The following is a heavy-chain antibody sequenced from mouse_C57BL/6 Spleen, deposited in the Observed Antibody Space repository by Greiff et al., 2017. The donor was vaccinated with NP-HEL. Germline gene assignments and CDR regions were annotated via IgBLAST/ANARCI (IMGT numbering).Heavy chain of an antibody. Sequence: EVQLQQSGPELVKPGASVKISCKASGYTFTDYYMNWVKQSHGKSLEWIGDINPNNGGTSYNQKFKGKATLTVDKSSSTAYMELRSLTSEDSAVYYCARWGGNFYAMDYWGQGTSVTVSS. CDR2: INPNNGGT. D-gene: IGHD2-1*01. CDR3: ARWGGNFYAMDY. V-gene: IGHV1-26*01. CDR1: GYTFTDYY. J-gene: IGHJ4*01.